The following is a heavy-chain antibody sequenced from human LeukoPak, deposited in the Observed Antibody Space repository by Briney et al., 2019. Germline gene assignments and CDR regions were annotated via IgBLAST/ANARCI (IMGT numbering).Heavy chain of an antibody. CDR3: AAGRPYSLLDY. CDR1: GSRFTDLS. D-gene: IGHD5-18*01. Sequence: GASVKVSCTFSGSRFTDLSLYWVRHPHGKGLEWMGGFDVIDSETFYAQKFQGRVTMTEDSSTDTAYMELRSLTYDDTALYYCAAGRPYSLLDYWGQGTLVTVSS. V-gene: IGHV1-24*01. CDR2: FDVIDSET. J-gene: IGHJ4*02.